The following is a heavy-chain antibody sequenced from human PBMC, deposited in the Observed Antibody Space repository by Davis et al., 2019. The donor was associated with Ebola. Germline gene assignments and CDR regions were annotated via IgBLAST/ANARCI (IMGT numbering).Heavy chain of an antibody. CDR1: GYTFTADY. V-gene: IGHV1-2*02. CDR3: ARLGWIRYSGYDQDY. CDR2: INPNSGGT. D-gene: IGHD5-12*01. Sequence: ASVKVSCKASGYTFTADYMHWVRQAPGQGLEWMGWINPNSGGTNYAQKFQGRVTMTRDTSISTAYMELSRLRSEDTAVYYCARLGWIRYSGYDQDYWGQGTLVTVSS. J-gene: IGHJ4*02.